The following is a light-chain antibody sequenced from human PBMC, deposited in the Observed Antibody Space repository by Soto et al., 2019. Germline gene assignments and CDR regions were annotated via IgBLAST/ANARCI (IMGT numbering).Light chain of an antibody. CDR2: EVR. CDR3: SSWTSSSTFV. J-gene: IGLJ1*01. CDR1: SSDVGSYNR. V-gene: IGLV2-18*02. Sequence: QSALTQPPSVSGSPGQSVTISCTGTSSDVGSYNRVSWYQQPPATAPKLMIYEVRNRPSGVPDRFSGSKSGNTASLTISGLQAEDEADYYCSSWTSSSTFVFGTGTKLTVL.